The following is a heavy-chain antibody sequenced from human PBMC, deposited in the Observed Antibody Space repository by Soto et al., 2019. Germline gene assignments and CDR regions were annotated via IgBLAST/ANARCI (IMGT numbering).Heavy chain of an antibody. D-gene: IGHD4-17*01. V-gene: IGHV1-18*01. CDR1: GYTFTGYS. Sequence: QVQLVQSGAEVKRPGASVKVSCKASGYTFTGYSFSWLRQAPGQGLEWMGWISAYSGHTVYSQKFQDRVTMTTDPSTTTNYLEVRSLGSDDKDVYYGARCSSDYSDYGVYLKYWGQGTLVTVS. CDR3: ARCSSDYSDYGVYLKY. CDR2: ISAYSGHT. J-gene: IGHJ1*01.